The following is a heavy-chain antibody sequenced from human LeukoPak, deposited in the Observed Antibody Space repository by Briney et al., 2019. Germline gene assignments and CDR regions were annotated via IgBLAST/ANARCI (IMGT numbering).Heavy chain of an antibody. D-gene: IGHD3-16*01. V-gene: IGHV1-2*02. CDR2: INPNSGGT. CDR3: ARTGGPRLLRYFDY. CDR1: GYTFTGYY. J-gene: IGHJ4*02. Sequence: ASVKVSCKASGYTFTGYYMHWVRQAPGQGLEWMGWINPNSGGTNYAQKFQGRVTMTRDTSIGTAYMELSRLRSDDTAVYYCARTGGPRLLRYFDYWGQGTLVTVSS.